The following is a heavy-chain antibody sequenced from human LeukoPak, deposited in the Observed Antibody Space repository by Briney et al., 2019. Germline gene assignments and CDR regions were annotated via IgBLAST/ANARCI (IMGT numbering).Heavy chain of an antibody. Sequence: SETLSLTCAASGYSISSGYYWGWIRQPPGKGLEWIGSIYHSGSTYYNPSLKSRVTISVDTSKNQFSLKLSSVTAADTAVYYCARAGYYDSSGYYYYWGQGTLVTVSS. D-gene: IGHD3-22*01. CDR3: ARAGYYDSSGYYYY. V-gene: IGHV4-38-2*01. J-gene: IGHJ4*02. CDR1: GYSISSGYY. CDR2: IYHSGST.